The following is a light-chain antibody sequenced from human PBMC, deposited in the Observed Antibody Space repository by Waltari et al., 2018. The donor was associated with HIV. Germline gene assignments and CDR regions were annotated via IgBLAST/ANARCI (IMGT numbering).Light chain of an antibody. J-gene: IGKJ2*01. Sequence: EVVMTQSPATLSVSPGERAALACRASQSVSRNLAWYQQKPGQPPRLLIYAASTRASGVPVRISGTGSGTEFTLTISSLQSEDFATYYCQQYNSYLVTFGQGTKLEIK. V-gene: IGKV3-15*01. CDR2: AAS. CDR3: QQYNSYLVT. CDR1: QSVSRN.